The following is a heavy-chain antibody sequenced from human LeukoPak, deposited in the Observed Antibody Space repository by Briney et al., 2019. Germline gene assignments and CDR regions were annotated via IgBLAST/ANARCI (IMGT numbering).Heavy chain of an antibody. Sequence: QPGGSLSLSCAASGFTFSTYAIHWVRQAPGKGLEWVAVIWFDGSEQYYADSVKGRFIISRDNSKSTSNLQLNSLRAEDTAVYYCAREGDSRWGELSPWGQGTLVTVSS. J-gene: IGHJ1*01. D-gene: IGHD3-16*02. CDR1: GFTFSTYA. CDR3: AREGDSRWGELSP. V-gene: IGHV3-33*01. CDR2: IWFDGSEQ.